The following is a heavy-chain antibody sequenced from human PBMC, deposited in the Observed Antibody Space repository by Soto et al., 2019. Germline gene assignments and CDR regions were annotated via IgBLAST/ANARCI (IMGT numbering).Heavy chain of an antibody. V-gene: IGHV4-31*03. CDR1: GGSISSGGYY. Sequence: PSETLSLTCTVSGGSISSGGYYWSWIRQHPGKGLEWIGYIYYRGSTYYNPSLKSRVTISVDTSKNQFSLKLSSVTAADTAVYYCARDRTQYYDILTGYYRRGYYYGMDVWGQGTTVTVSS. J-gene: IGHJ6*02. CDR2: IYYRGST. CDR3: ARDRTQYYDILTGYYRRGYYYGMDV. D-gene: IGHD3-9*01.